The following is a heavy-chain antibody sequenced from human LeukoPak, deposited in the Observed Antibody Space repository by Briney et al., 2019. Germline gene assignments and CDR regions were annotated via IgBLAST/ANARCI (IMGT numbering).Heavy chain of an antibody. CDR1: GFTVSSNY. CDR3: VRSLRSADF. Sequence: GGSLRLSCAASGFTVSSNYMSWVRQAPGKGLMWVSQISPDGSQTFYADSVKGRFTFSRDNAKNTLFLQMDSLRAEDTALYYCVRSLRSADFWGQGTLVTVSS. V-gene: IGHV3-74*01. J-gene: IGHJ4*02. CDR2: ISPDGSQT.